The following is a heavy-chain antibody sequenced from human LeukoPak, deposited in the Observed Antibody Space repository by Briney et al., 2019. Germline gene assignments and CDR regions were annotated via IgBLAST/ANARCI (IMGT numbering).Heavy chain of an antibody. V-gene: IGHV3-33*06. CDR3: AKQLGYCSDGSCYFPY. CDR1: GFTFSSYG. D-gene: IGHD2-15*01. J-gene: IGHJ4*02. CDR2: IWYDGSNK. Sequence: GRSLRLSCAASGFTFSSYGMHWVRQAPGKGLEWVAVIWYDGSNKYYADSVKGRFTISRDNSKNTLYLQMNSLRAEDTAVYYCAKQLGYCSDGSCYFPYWGQGTLVTVSS.